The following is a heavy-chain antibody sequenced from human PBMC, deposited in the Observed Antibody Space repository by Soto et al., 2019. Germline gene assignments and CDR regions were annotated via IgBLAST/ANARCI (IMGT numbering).Heavy chain of an antibody. D-gene: IGHD4-17*01. V-gene: IGHV3-23*01. CDR1: GFTFTSYA. CDR2: ISGPADRT. J-gene: IGHJ5*02. Sequence: EVQLLESGGGLIQPGGSLRLSCVASGFTFTSYAMSWVRQAPGKGLEWVASISGPADRTYYAESVKGRFTISSDISKNTLYLQMDSLRAEDTALYYCARDKDYGDSPRWFDPWGQGTLVTVSS. CDR3: ARDKDYGDSPRWFDP.